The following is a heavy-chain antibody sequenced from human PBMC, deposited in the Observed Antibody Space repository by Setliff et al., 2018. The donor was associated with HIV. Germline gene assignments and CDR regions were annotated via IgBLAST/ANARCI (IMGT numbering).Heavy chain of an antibody. CDR3: ARATGPTYYFDF. J-gene: IGHJ4*02. CDR2: INVGGST. V-gene: IGHV4-34*01. CDR1: GESFNTYF. Sequence: SETLSLTCAVYGESFNTYFWSWIRQPPGEGLEWIGEINVGGSTNYNPSLKSRVTISVDTSKNQFSLRLTYVTAADTALYYCARATGPTYYFDFWAQGTLVTVSS.